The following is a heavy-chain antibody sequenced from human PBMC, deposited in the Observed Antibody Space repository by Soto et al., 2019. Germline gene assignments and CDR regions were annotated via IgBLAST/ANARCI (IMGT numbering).Heavy chain of an antibody. V-gene: IGHV4-61*01. CDR3: ARNYYYYYGMDV. CDR2: IYYSGST. CDR1: GGSVSSGSYY. J-gene: IGHJ6*02. Sequence: PSETLSLTCTVSGGSVSSGSYYWSWIRQPPGKGLEWIGYIYYSGSTNYNPSLKSRVTISVDTSKNQFSLKLSSVTAAGTAVYYCARNYYYYYGMDVWGQGTTVTVSS.